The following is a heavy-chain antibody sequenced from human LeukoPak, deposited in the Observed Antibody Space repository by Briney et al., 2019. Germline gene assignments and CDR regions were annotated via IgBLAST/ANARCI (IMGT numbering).Heavy chain of an antibody. J-gene: IGHJ4*02. CDR3: ARTTVTTYLLDY. CDR2: ISAYNGNT. V-gene: IGHV1-18*01. CDR1: GYTFTSYG. Sequence: ASVKVSCKASGYTFTSYGISWVRQAPGQGLEWMGWISAYNGNTNYAQKLQSRVTMITDTSTSTAYMELRSLRSDDTAVYYCARTTVTTYLLDYWGQGTLVTVSS. D-gene: IGHD4-17*01.